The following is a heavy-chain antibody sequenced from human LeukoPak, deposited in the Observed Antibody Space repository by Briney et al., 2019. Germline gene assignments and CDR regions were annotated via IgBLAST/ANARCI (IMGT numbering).Heavy chain of an antibody. V-gene: IGHV3-43*02. J-gene: IGHJ4*02. Sequence: TGGSLRLSCVASGLNFDDSAMHWVCQAPGKGLEWVSLISADGGSTFSADSVKGRFSISRDNSKNSLYLQMNSLRSEDTAMYYCAKESGKFDYWGQGTLVAVSS. CDR1: GLNFDDSA. CDR3: AKESGKFDY. CDR2: ISADGGST.